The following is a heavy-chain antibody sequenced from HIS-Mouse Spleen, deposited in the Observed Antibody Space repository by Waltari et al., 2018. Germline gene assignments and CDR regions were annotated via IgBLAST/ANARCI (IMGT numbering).Heavy chain of an antibody. CDR2: FYYSGST. D-gene: IGHD6-13*01. CDR1: GGSIRRSRYY. CDR3: AREIPYSSSWYDWYFDL. Sequence: QLQLQESGPGLVKPSETLSLTCPVSGGSIRRSRYYWGWIRQPPGKGLEWIGSFYYSGSTYYNPSLKSRVTISVDTSKNQFSLKLSSVTAADTAVYYCAREIPYSSSWYDWYFDLWGRGTLVTVSS. V-gene: IGHV4-39*07. J-gene: IGHJ2*01.